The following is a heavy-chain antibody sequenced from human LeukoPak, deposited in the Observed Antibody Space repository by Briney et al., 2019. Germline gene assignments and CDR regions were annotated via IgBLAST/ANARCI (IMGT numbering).Heavy chain of an antibody. CDR1: GGSISSSSYY. CDR2: IYYSGST. J-gene: IGHJ4*02. V-gene: IGHV4-39*07. D-gene: IGHD3-3*01. Sequence: PSETLSLTCTVSGGSISSSSYYWGWIRQPPGKGLEWIGSIYYSGSTYYNPSLKSRVTISVDTSKNQFSLKLSSVAAADTAVYYCARWGIFGAPGGYWGQGTLVTVSS. CDR3: ARWGIFGAPGGY.